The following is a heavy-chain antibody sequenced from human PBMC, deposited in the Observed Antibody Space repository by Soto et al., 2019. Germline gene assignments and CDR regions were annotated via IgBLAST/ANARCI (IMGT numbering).Heavy chain of an antibody. Sequence: EVQLLESGGGLVQPGGSLRLSCAASGFSFRNYAMSWVRQAPGKGLEWISTPTGSSSNIYYADSVKGRFAISRDNSRNTLYLQMNSLTAEDTAVYYCANGRATYGLLTHDYWGQGTLVTVSS. V-gene: IGHV3-23*01. J-gene: IGHJ4*02. CDR1: GFSFRNYA. CDR2: PTGSSSNI. D-gene: IGHD3-10*01. CDR3: ANGRATYGLLTHDY.